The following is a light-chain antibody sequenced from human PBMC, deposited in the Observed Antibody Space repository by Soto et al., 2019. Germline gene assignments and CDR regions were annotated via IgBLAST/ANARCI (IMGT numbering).Light chain of an antibody. CDR1: QSVASH. J-gene: IGKJ1*01. CDR3: PQYGSSGT. V-gene: IGKV3-15*01. Sequence: EIVMTQSPATLSVSPGESATLSCRASQSVASHLAWYQQKPGQAPRLLIFGASVRATGIPARFSGSGSGTEFVLTIDSLQSEDFAVYYCPQYGSSGTFGQGTKVEIK. CDR2: GAS.